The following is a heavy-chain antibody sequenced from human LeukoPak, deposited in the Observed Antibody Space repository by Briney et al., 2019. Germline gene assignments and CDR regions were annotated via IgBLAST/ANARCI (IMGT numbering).Heavy chain of an antibody. CDR2: ISYDGSNK. CDR1: GFTFSSYA. D-gene: IGHD3-10*01. CDR3: ARDVRYYGSGTYYNVDYFDY. V-gene: IGHV3-30*04. J-gene: IGHJ4*02. Sequence: GGSLRLSCAASGFTFSSYAMHWVRQAPGKGPEWVAVISYDGSNKYYADSVKGRFTISRDNSQNTLYLQMNSLRAEDTAVYYCARDVRYYGSGTYYNVDYFDYWGQGTLVTVSS.